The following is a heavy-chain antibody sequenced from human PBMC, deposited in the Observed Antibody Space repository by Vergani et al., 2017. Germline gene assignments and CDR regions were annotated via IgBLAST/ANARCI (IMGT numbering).Heavy chain of an antibody. CDR3: ARARGLGGWFDP. CDR1: GFTFSSYA. V-gene: IGHV3-7*01. J-gene: IGHJ5*02. Sequence: EVQLLESGGGLVQPGGSLRLSCAASGFTFSSYAMSWVRQAPGKGLEWVANIKQDGSEKYYVDSVKGRFTISRDNAKNSLYLQMNSLRAEDTAVYYCARARGLGGWFDPWGQGTLVTVSS. CDR2: IKQDGSEK. D-gene: IGHD3-16*01.